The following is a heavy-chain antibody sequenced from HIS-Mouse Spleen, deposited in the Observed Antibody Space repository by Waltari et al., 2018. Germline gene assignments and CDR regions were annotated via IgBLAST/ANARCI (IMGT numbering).Heavy chain of an antibody. Sequence: QVTLRESGPALVKPTQTLTLTCTFSGFSLSTSGMCVSWIRQPPGKALEWLARIDWDDDKYYSTSLKTKLTISKDTSQNQVVLTMSNMDPVETATYYCARIAEGYSSGWYALDYWGQGTLVTVSS. CDR1: GFSLSTSGMC. CDR3: ARIAEGYSSGWYALDY. D-gene: IGHD6-19*01. V-gene: IGHV2-70*15. CDR2: IDWDDDK. J-gene: IGHJ4*02.